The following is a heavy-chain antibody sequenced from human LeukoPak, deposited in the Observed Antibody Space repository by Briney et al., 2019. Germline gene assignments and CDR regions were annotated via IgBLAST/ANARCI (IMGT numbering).Heavy chain of an antibody. CDR1: GGSISSYY. CDR2: IYYSGST. Sequence: SETLSLTCTVSGGSISSYYWSWVRQPPGKGLEWVGYIYYSGSTNYNPSLKSRVTISVDTSKNQFSLKLSSVTAADTAVYYCAREPYSSSIRHGDAFDIWGQGTMVTVSS. V-gene: IGHV4-59*01. J-gene: IGHJ3*02. D-gene: IGHD6-6*01. CDR3: AREPYSSSIRHGDAFDI.